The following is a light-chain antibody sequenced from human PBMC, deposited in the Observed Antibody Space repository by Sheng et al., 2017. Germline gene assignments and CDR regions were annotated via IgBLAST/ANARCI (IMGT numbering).Light chain of an antibody. CDR2: AAS. CDR1: QDITNY. Sequence: IWMTQSPSLLSASTGDRVTVSCRMSQDITNYLAWYQQKPGKVPKLLIYAASTLQSGVPSRFSGSGSGTDFTLTISSLQPEDVATYYCQKYNSAPFTFGPGTKVDIK. V-gene: IGKV1-27*01. CDR3: QKYNSAPFT. J-gene: IGKJ3*01.